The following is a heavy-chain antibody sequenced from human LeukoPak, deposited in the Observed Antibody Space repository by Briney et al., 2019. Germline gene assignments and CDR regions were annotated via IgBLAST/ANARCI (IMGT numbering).Heavy chain of an antibody. V-gene: IGHV3-53*01. CDR1: GFTVNNYY. Sequence: GGSLRLSCAASGFTVNNYYMHWVRRAPGKGLEWVSIIYPGGTTSYADSVKGRFTISRDNSKNTLYLQVDSLRAEDTGVYYCARDLYNSGWFEHWAQGTLVTVSS. CDR2: IYPGGTT. D-gene: IGHD6-19*01. J-gene: IGHJ5*02. CDR3: ARDLYNSGWFEH.